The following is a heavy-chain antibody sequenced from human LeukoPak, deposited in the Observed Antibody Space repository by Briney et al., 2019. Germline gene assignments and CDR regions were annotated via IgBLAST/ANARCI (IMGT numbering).Heavy chain of an antibody. D-gene: IGHD1-26*01. Sequence: ASVKVSCKASGYTFTSYYMHWVRQAPGQGLEWMGIINPSGGSTSYAQKFQGRVTMTRDMSTSTVYMELSSLRSEDTAVYYCARDRSGSYRLDWDYFDYWGQGTLVTVSS. V-gene: IGHV1-46*01. J-gene: IGHJ4*02. CDR2: INPSGGST. CDR1: GYTFTSYY. CDR3: ARDRSGSYRLDWDYFDY.